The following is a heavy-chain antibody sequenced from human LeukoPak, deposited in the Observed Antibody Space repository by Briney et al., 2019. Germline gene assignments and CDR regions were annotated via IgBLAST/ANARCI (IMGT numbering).Heavy chain of an antibody. CDR3: ARSWRSSGWDSFDY. CDR2: ISCDGSNK. V-gene: IGHV3-30*04. CDR1: RFTFSNFA. J-gene: IGHJ4*02. D-gene: IGHD6-19*01. Sequence: GGSLRLSCAASRFTFSNFAMHWVRQAPGKGLEWVAVISCDGSNKNYADSVKGRFTISRDNSKNTLYLQMNILRAEDTAVYYCARSWRSSGWDSFDYWGRGTLVTVSS.